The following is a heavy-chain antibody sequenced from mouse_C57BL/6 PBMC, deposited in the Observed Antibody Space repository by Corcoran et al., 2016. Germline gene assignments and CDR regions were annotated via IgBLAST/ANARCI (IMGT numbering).Heavy chain of an antibody. CDR1: GYAFSSYW. J-gene: IGHJ4*01. D-gene: IGHD2-4*01. CDR3: ARSMITAAMDY. CDR2: IYPGDGDT. V-gene: IGHV1-80*01. Sequence: QVQLQQSGAELVKPGASVKISCKASGYAFSSYWMNWVKQRPGKGLEWIGQIYPGDGDTNYNGKFKGKATLTADKSYSTAYMQLSSLTSEDSAVYFCARSMITAAMDYWGQGTSVTVSS.